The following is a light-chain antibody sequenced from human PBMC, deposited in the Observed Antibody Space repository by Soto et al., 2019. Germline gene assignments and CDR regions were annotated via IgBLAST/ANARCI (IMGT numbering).Light chain of an antibody. CDR2: DVS. J-gene: IGLJ1*01. CDR1: SSDVGGYNY. Sequence: QSALTQPASVSGSPGQSITISCTGTSSDVGGYNYVSWYQQHPGKAPKLMIYDVSNRPSGVSNRLSGSKSGNTASLTISGLQAEEEADYYCSSYTSSSTRVFGTGTKVTVL. CDR3: SSYTSSSTRV. V-gene: IGLV2-14*01.